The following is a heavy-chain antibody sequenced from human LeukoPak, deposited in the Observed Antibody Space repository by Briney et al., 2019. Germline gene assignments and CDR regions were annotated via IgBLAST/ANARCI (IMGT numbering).Heavy chain of an antibody. V-gene: IGHV3-74*01. Sequence: GGSLRLSCAASGFTFSSYWMHWVRQAPGKGLVLVSRINSDGSSTSYADSVKGRFTISRDNAKNTLYLQMNSLRAEDTAVYYCARGATYYYDSSGYYFYWGQGTLVTVSS. CDR1: GFTFSSYW. CDR2: INSDGSST. J-gene: IGHJ4*02. D-gene: IGHD3-22*01. CDR3: ARGATYYYDSSGYYFY.